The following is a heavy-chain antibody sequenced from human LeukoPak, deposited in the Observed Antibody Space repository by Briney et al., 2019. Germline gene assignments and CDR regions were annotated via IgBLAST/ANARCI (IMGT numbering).Heavy chain of an antibody. V-gene: IGHV1-8*01. CDR1: GYTFTSYD. CDR2: MNPNSGNT. CDR3: ARTDTASVGLEY. Sequence: GASVKVSCKASGYTFTSYDINWVRQATGQGLEWMGWMNPNSGNTGYAQKFQGRVTMTRNTSISTAYMELSSLRSEDTAVYYCARTDTASVGLEYWDQGTLVTVSA. J-gene: IGHJ4*02. D-gene: IGHD5-18*01.